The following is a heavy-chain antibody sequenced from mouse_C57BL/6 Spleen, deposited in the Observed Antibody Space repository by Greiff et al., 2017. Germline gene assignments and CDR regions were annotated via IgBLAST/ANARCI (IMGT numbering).Heavy chain of an antibody. Sequence: VQLQQPGAELAKPWASVTLSCKASGYTFTSYWITWVKQRPGQGLEWIGAIYPGSGSTYYNEKFKSNATLPAASSSRTAYKQLSSLTSEDYAVYYCARRPHYGVRYAMDYWGQGTSVTVSS. CDR3: ARRPHYGVRYAMDY. CDR1: GYTFTSYW. J-gene: IGHJ4*01. D-gene: IGHD1-2*01. CDR2: IYPGSGST. V-gene: IGHV1-55*01.